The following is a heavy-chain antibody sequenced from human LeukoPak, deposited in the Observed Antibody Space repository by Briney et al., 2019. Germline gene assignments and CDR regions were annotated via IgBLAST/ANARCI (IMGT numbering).Heavy chain of an antibody. CDR3: ARGGWYYGY. J-gene: IGHJ4*02. D-gene: IGHD3-16*01. Sequence: PSETLSLTCTVSGGSISGYYWSWIRQPPGKGLEWIGYIYYSGTTSYNPSLNSRVTMSVDTSKNQFSLKLSSVTAADTAVYYCARGGWYYGYWGQGTLVTVSS. CDR2: IYYSGTT. CDR1: GGSISGYY. V-gene: IGHV4-59*01.